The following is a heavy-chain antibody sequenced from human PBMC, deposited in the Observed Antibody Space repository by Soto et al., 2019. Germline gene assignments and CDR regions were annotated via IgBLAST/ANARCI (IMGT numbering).Heavy chain of an antibody. CDR2: IYYSGST. Sequence: PSETLSLTCTVSGGSISSGGYYWSWIRQHPGKGLEWIGYIYYSGSTYYNPSLKSRVTISVDTSKNQFSLKLSSVTAADTAVYYCARARATILYCDYWGQGTLVTVSS. CDR1: GGSISSGGYY. J-gene: IGHJ4*02. CDR3: ARARATILYCDY. D-gene: IGHD5-12*01. V-gene: IGHV4-31*03.